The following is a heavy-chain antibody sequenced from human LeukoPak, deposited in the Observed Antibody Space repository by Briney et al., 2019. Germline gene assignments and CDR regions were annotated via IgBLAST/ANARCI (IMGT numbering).Heavy chain of an antibody. Sequence: ASVKVSCKASGGTFSSYAISWVRQAPGQGLEWMGGIIPIFGTANYAQKFQGRVTITADESTSTAYMELSSQRSEDTAVYYCASCTIFGVVITYYYYYYYMDVWGKGTTVTVSS. CDR2: IIPIFGTA. V-gene: IGHV1-69*13. D-gene: IGHD3-3*01. CDR3: ASCTIFGVVITYYYYYYYMDV. J-gene: IGHJ6*03. CDR1: GGTFSSYA.